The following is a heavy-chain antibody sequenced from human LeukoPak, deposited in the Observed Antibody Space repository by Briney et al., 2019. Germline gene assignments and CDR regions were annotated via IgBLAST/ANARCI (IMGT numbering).Heavy chain of an antibody. Sequence: SETLSLTCTVSGYSISSGYYWGWIRQPPGKGLEWIGSIYHSGSTFDNPSLKSRVTISVDTSKNQFSLKLSSVTAADTAVYYCARDNIVVVAATKAYYFDYWGQGTLVTVSS. CDR1: GYSISSGYY. J-gene: IGHJ4*02. D-gene: IGHD2-15*01. V-gene: IGHV4-38-2*02. CDR3: ARDNIVVVAATKAYYFDY. CDR2: IYHSGST.